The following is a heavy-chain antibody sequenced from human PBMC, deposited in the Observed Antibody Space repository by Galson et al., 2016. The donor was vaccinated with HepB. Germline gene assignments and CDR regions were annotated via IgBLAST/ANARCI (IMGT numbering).Heavy chain of an antibody. J-gene: IGHJ4*02. V-gene: IGHV3-20*04. D-gene: IGHD2-8*01. CDR2: INWSGGST. Sequence: SLRLSCAASGFTFDDYGMTWVRQAPGKGLEWVSAINWSGGSTYYRDSVKGRFSISRDNAKNSLYLQMNSLRAGDTALYYCARGDNGYFDQWGQGTLVTVSS. CDR3: ARGDNGYFDQ. CDR1: GFTFDDYG.